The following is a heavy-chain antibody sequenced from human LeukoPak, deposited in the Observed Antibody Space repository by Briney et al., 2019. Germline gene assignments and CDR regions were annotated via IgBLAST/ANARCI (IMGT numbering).Heavy chain of an antibody. V-gene: IGHV1-69*13. CDR3: ARDRFSRDDSSGYEGFAFDI. Sequence: SVEVSCKASGGTFSSYAISWVRQAPGQGLEWMGGIIPIFGTANYAQKFQGRVTITADESTSTAYMELSSLRSEDTAVYYCARDRFSRDDSSGYEGFAFDIWGQGTMVTVSS. CDR1: GGTFSSYA. CDR2: IIPIFGTA. J-gene: IGHJ3*02. D-gene: IGHD3-22*01.